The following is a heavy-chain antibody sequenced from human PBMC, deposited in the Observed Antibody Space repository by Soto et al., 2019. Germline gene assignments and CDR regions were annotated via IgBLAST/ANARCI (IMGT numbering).Heavy chain of an antibody. Sequence: SETLSLTCAVSGGSISSSNWWSWVRQPPGKGLEWIGEIYHSGSTNYNPSLKSRVTISVDKSKNQFSLKLSSVTAADTAVYYCARDRGRALGYYYGMDVWGQGTTVTVPS. V-gene: IGHV4-4*02. CDR3: ARDRGRALGYYYGMDV. CDR1: GGSISSSNW. J-gene: IGHJ6*02. CDR2: IYHSGST. D-gene: IGHD3-10*01.